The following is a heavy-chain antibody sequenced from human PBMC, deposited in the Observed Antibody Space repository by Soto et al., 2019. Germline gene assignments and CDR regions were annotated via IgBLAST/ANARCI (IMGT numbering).Heavy chain of an antibody. CDR1: GYTFTSYG. J-gene: IGHJ4*02. CDR3: ARHRFNYYDNTVYYYFDY. D-gene: IGHD3-22*01. Sequence: ASVKVSCKASGYTFTSYGISWVRQAPGQGPEWMGWISGHNGNTNHPQSLQGRVTMATDTSRNTAYMELRSLRSDDTAVYYCARHRFNYYDNTVYYYFDYWGQGTLVTVYS. V-gene: IGHV1-18*04. CDR2: ISGHNGNT.